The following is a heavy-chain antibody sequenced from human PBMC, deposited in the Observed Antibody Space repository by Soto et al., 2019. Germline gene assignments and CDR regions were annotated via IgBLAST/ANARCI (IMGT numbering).Heavy chain of an antibody. Sequence: QLQLQESGPGLVKPSETLSLTCTVSGGSVSSSSYYWGWVHQPPGKGLEWIGSVYYSGSTYYNPSLESRVTISVDKSKNQFSLKLMSLSAADTAVYYCGRLEGLATISYYFDYWGQGALVTVSS. CDR2: VYYSGST. D-gene: IGHD3-9*01. CDR3: GRLEGLATISYYFDY. V-gene: IGHV4-39*01. J-gene: IGHJ4*02. CDR1: GGSVSSSSYY.